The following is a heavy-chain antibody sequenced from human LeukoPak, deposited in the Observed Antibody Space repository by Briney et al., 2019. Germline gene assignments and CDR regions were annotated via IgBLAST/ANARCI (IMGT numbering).Heavy chain of an antibody. CDR1: GASMSSYY. V-gene: IGHV4-59*01. Sequence: SETPSLTCTVSGASMSSYYWSWIRQPPGKGLEWIGYMYYSGGTNYNPSLKSRVTISVDRSKNQFSLKLSSVTAADTAVYYCARGSYGSGSYYFDYWGQGTLVTVSS. D-gene: IGHD3-10*01. J-gene: IGHJ4*02. CDR2: MYYSGGT. CDR3: ARGSYGSGSYYFDY.